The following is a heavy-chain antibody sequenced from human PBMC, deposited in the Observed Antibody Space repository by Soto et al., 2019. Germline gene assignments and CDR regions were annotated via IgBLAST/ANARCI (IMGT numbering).Heavy chain of an antibody. CDR2: IYSNGIA. CDR3: ARLVLRVYDFDS. J-gene: IGHJ4*01. CDR1: GASMSNDY. D-gene: IGHD3-3*01. V-gene: IGHV4-59*01. Sequence: SETLSLTCTVSGASMSNDYWSWIRQPPGKGLECIGYIYSNGIANYSPSLKSRVTISMDSSKNQFSLKLSSVTAADTAVYHCARLVLRVYDFDSWGQGTLVTVSS.